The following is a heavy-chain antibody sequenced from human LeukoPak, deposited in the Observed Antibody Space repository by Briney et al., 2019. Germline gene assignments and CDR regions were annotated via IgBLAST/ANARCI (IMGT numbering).Heavy chain of an antibody. D-gene: IGHD2-2*01. J-gene: IGHJ4*02. V-gene: IGHV3-23*01. CDR1: GFTFSTYA. CDR2: LSGSGAST. CDR3: ARGPKVPAPTYYFDY. Sequence: GGSLRLSCAASGFTFSTYAMTWVRQAPGKGLEWVSALSGSGASTFHADSVKGRFTISRDNSKNTLYLQMNNLRDEDTAVYYCARGPKVPAPTYYFDYWGQGILVTVSS.